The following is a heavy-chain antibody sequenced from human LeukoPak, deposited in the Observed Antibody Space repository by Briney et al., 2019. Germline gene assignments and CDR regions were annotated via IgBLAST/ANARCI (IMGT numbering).Heavy chain of an antibody. J-gene: IGHJ4*02. Sequence: SETLSLTCAVYGGSFSGYYWSWIRQPPGNGLEWIGEINHSGSNNYNPSLKSRVTISVDTSKNQFSLKLSSVTAADTAVYYCARGFSGSSPGYYFDYWGQGTLVTVSS. V-gene: IGHV4-34*01. D-gene: IGHD6-6*01. CDR2: INHSGSN. CDR1: GGSFSGYY. CDR3: ARGFSGSSPGYYFDY.